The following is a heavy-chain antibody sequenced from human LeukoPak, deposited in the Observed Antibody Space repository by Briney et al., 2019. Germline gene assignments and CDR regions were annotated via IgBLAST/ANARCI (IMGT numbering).Heavy chain of an antibody. Sequence: PGGSLRLSCAASGFTFSSYAMHWVRQAPGKGLEWVAVISYDGSNKYYADSVKGRFTISRDNSKNTLYLQMNSLRAEDTAVYYCANGIYDILTGYLDYWGQGTLVTVSS. CDR1: GFTFSSYA. CDR3: ANGIYDILTGYLDY. D-gene: IGHD3-9*01. CDR2: ISYDGSNK. V-gene: IGHV3-30-3*01. J-gene: IGHJ4*02.